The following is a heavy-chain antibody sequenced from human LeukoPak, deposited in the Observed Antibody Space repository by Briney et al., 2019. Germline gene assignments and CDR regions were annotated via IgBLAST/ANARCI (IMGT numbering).Heavy chain of an antibody. J-gene: IGHJ4*02. D-gene: IGHD3-22*01. V-gene: IGHV1-18*01. Sequence: GASVKVSCKASGYTFTSYGISGVGQARGQGRDGMGCISAHNGNTNYAQNLQGRVTMTTDKSTSTAYMELRSLRSDDTAVYYCARGPFHDSSGYQADFDYWGQGTLVTVSP. CDR3: ARGPFHDSSGYQADFDY. CDR2: ISAHNGNT. CDR1: GYTFTSYG.